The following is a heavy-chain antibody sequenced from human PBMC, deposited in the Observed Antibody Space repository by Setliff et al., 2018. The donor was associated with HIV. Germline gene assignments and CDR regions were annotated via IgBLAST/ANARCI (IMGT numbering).Heavy chain of an antibody. CDR1: GYTFTSYG. J-gene: IGHJ4*02. D-gene: IGHD5-12*01. CDR3: ARDNKVAPLDF. Sequence: ASVKVSCKASGYTFTSYGISWVRQAPGQGLEWMGWISANDGRTNHAQNFQDRVTMTTDTATSTAYMELRSLRSDDTAVYYCARDNKVAPLDFWGQGTLVTVSS. CDR2: ISANDGRT. V-gene: IGHV1-18*01.